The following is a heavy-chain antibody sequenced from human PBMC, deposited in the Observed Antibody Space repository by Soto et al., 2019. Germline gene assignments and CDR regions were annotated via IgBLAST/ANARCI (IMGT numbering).Heavy chain of an antibody. V-gene: IGHV1-2*02. D-gene: IGHD2-2*01. CDR3: ASRPSVLGVPAVDY. CDR1: GYTFTGHY. Sequence: ASVKVSCKASGYTFTGHYMHWVRQAPGQGLEWMGWINPNSGGTNYAQKFQGRVTMTRDTSISTAYMELSRLRSDDTAVYYCASRPSVLGVPAVDYWGQGTLVTVSS. CDR2: INPNSGGT. J-gene: IGHJ4*02.